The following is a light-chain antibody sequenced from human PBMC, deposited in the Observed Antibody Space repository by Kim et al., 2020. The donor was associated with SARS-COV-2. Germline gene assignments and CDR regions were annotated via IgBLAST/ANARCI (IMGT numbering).Light chain of an antibody. CDR2: YVS. CDR3: SSYASSSTWV. CDR1: SSDVGGYNF. J-gene: IGLJ3*02. V-gene: IGLV2-14*01. Sequence: QSALTQPASVSGSPGQSITISCTGTSSDVGGYNFVSWYQQHPGKAPKFMIFYVSKRPSGVSNRFSGSKSGNTASLTISGLQPEDEADYYCSSYASSSTWVFGGGTQRTVL.